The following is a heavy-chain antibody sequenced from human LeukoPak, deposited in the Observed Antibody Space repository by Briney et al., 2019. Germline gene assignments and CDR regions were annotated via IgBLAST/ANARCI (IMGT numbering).Heavy chain of an antibody. Sequence: SETLSLTCTVSGGSISSYYWSWIRQPPGKGLEWIGEINHSGSTNYNPSLKSRVTMSVDTSKNQFSLKLSSVTAADTAVYYCARGFGAMIVVARGWFDPWGQGTLVTVSS. CDR3: ARGFGAMIVVARGWFDP. J-gene: IGHJ5*02. CDR2: INHSGST. V-gene: IGHV4-34*01. CDR1: GGSISSYY. D-gene: IGHD3-22*01.